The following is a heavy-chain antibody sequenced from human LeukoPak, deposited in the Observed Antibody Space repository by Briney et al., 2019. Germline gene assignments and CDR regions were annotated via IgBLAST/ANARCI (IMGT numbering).Heavy chain of an antibody. J-gene: IGHJ4*02. D-gene: IGHD6-13*01. Sequence: ASVRVSCTASGYNFIGFYMPWVRQAPGQSLEWMGRINPNSGETSFALSFQGRVTMTRNTSINTAYMELGRLTSDDTAVYFCARGATRLATAGAEFDSWGQGSLVIVSS. CDR2: INPNSGET. CDR1: GYNFIGFY. CDR3: ARGATRLATAGAEFDS. V-gene: IGHV1-2*06.